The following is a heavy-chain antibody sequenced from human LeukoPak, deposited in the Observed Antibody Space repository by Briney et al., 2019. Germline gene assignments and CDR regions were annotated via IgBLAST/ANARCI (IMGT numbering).Heavy chain of an antibody. J-gene: IGHJ5*02. D-gene: IGHD2-15*01. CDR3: ARGGYCSGGSCYRNWFDP. CDR2: IIPIFGIA. CDR1: GGTFSSYA. Sequence: ASVKVSCKASGGTFSSYAISWVRQAPGQGLEWMGRIIPIFGIANYAQKFQGRVTMTRNTSISTAYMELSSLRSEDTAVYYCARGGYCSGGSCYRNWFDPWGQGTLVTVSS. V-gene: IGHV1-69*04.